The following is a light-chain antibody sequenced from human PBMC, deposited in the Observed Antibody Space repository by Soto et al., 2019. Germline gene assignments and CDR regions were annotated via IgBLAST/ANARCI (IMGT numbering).Light chain of an antibody. V-gene: IGKV2-28*01. CDR2: LGS. J-gene: IGKJ1*01. CDR3: MQALETPLT. Sequence: DIVLTQSPLSLPVTPGESASISCKASQSLLLSSGNNYLDWYLQKPGQSPQLLIYLGSTRASGVPDRFSGSGSGTDFTLKISRVEAEDFGLYYCMQALETPLTFGQGTKVDIK. CDR1: QSLLLSSGNNY.